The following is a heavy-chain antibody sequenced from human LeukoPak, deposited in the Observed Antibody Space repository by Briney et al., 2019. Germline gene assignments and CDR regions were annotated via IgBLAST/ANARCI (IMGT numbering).Heavy chain of an antibody. Sequence: SVKVSCKASGGTFSSYAISWVRQAPGQGLEWMGGIIPIFGTANYAQKFQGRVTITTDESTSTAYMELSSLRSEDTAVYYCARGRARDQLLLYFDYWGQGTLVTVSS. CDR2: IIPIFGTA. CDR3: ARGRARDQLLLYFDY. D-gene: IGHD2-2*01. CDR1: GGTFSSYA. V-gene: IGHV1-69*05. J-gene: IGHJ4*02.